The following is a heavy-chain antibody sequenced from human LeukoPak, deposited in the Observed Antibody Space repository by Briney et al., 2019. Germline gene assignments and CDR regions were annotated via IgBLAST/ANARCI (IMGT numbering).Heavy chain of an antibody. Sequence: ASVKVSCKASGYTFTGYYMHWVRQAPGQGLEWMGWINPNSGGTNYAQKFQGRVTMTRDTSISTAYMEVSRLRSDDTAVYYCAREERPVAVHWFDPGGQGTLVTVSS. CDR3: AREERPVAVHWFDP. J-gene: IGHJ5*02. CDR1: GYTFTGYY. CDR2: INPNSGGT. V-gene: IGHV1-2*02. D-gene: IGHD1-1*01.